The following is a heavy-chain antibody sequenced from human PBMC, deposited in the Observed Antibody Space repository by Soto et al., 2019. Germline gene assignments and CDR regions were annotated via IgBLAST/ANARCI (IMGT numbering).Heavy chain of an antibody. D-gene: IGHD2-21*01. Sequence: PGGSLRLSCAASGFTFSNAWMSWVRQAPGKGLEWVGRVKTKSDGGTTDYVAPVKGRFTISRDDSKNTLYLQMNSLKTEDTAVYYCTTDPPSYCGTGRCLDYWGQGTLVTVSS. CDR1: GFTFSNAW. CDR3: TTDPPSYCGTGRCLDY. V-gene: IGHV3-15*01. J-gene: IGHJ4*02. CDR2: VKTKSDGGTT.